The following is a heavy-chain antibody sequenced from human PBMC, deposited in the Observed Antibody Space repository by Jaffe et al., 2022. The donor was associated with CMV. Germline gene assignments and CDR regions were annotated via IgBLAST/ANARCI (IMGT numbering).Heavy chain of an antibody. CDR1: GFTFSSYA. Sequence: EVQLVESGGGLVQPGGSLRLSCAASGFTFSSYAMSWVRQAPGKGLEWVSAISGSGGSTYYADSVKGRFTISRDNSKNTLYLQMNSLRAEDTAVYYCAKGARGVVVPAASVFDYWGQGTLVTVSS. V-gene: IGHV3-23*04. CDR3: AKGARGVVVPAASVFDY. J-gene: IGHJ4*02. D-gene: IGHD2-2*01. CDR2: ISGSGGST.